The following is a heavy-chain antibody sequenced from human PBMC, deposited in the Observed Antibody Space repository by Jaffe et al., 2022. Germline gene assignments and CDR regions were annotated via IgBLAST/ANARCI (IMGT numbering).Heavy chain of an antibody. CDR3: ARERTYYDFWSGYRYHHDAFDI. V-gene: IGHV4-59*01. CDR2: IYYSGST. CDR1: GGSISSYY. Sequence: QVQLQESGPGLVKPSETLSLTCTVSGGSISSYYWSWIRQPPGKGLEWIGYIYYSGSTNYNPSLKSRVTISVDTSKNQFSLKLSSVTAADTAVYYCARERTYYDFWSGYRYHHDAFDIWGQGTMVTVSS. J-gene: IGHJ3*02. D-gene: IGHD3-3*01.